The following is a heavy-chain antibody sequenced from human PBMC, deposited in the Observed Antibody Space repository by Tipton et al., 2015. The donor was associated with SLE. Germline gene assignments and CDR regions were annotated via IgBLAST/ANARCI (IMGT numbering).Heavy chain of an antibody. J-gene: IGHJ6*02. CDR2: IKQDGSEK. Sequence: GSLRLSCAASGFSLSTYSMNWVRQPPGKGLEWVANIKQDGSEKYYVDSVKGRFTISKDNAKNSLYLQMNSLRAEDTAVYYCAKEIAPPGRFYYYYYGMDVWGQGTTVTVSS. V-gene: IGHV3-7*04. D-gene: IGHD6-13*01. CDR1: GFSLSTYS. CDR3: AKEIAPPGRFYYYYYGMDV.